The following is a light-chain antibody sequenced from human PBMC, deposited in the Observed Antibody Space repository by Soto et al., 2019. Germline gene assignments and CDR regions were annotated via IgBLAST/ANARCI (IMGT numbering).Light chain of an antibody. CDR2: LGS. CDR1: QSLLHSNGYNY. CDR3: MQALQTPPT. Sequence: DIVMTQSPLSLPVTPGEPASISCRSSQSLLHSNGYNYLDWYLQKPGQSPQLLIYLGSNRASGVPDRFSGSGSGTDLTLKISRVEAEDVGVYYCMQALQTPPTFGQGTKLDIK. V-gene: IGKV2-28*01. J-gene: IGKJ2*01.